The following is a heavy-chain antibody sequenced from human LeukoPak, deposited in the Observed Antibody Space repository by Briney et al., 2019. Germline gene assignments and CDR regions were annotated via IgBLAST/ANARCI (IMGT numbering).Heavy chain of an antibody. V-gene: IGHV5-51*01. CDR3: ARPNITSYYDGRGYDAFDV. Sequence: PGESLKISCKGSGYRFNAYWIAWVRQMPGKGLEWMGIIYPDDSDTRYSPSFQGQVTISADKSVRTAYLQWSSLKASDTAMYYCARPNITSYYDGRGYDAFDVWGQGTMVTVSS. CDR2: IYPDDSDT. J-gene: IGHJ3*01. CDR1: GYRFNAYW. D-gene: IGHD3-22*01.